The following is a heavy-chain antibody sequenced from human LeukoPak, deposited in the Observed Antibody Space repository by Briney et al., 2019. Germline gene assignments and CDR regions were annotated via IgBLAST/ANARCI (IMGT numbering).Heavy chain of an antibody. CDR1: GGSFSGYY. D-gene: IGHD1-1*01. V-gene: IGHV4-34*01. J-gene: IGHJ4*02. CDR2: INHSGST. Sequence: SETLSLTCAVSGGSFSGYYWSWVRQPPGKGLEWIGEINHSGSTNYNPSLKSRVTISVDPSKNQFSLKLSSVPAADTAVYYCARVGNAPYYFDYRGQGSLV. CDR3: ARVGNAPYYFDY.